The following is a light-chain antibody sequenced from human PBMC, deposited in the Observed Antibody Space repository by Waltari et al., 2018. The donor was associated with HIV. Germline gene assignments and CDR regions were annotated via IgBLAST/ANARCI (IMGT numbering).Light chain of an antibody. CDR1: RSVNSN. CDR3: QQYENWPPIT. Sequence: EIVMTQSPATLSVSPGERVTLSCRASRSVNSNLAWYQQKPGQAPRLLIYGAFGRAAGIPDRFSGGGSGTEFTLTISSLQSEDVAVYYCQQYENWPPITFGQGTRLEIK. CDR2: GAF. V-gene: IGKV3-15*01. J-gene: IGKJ5*01.